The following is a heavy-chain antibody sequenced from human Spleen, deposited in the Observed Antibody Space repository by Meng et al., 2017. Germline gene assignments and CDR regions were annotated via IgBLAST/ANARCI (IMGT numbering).Heavy chain of an antibody. V-gene: IGHV3-64*01. CDR2: ISSNGGST. CDR1: GFTFSSYA. D-gene: IGHD3-9*01. Sequence: GESLKISCAASGFTFSSYAMRWVRQAPGKGLEYVSAISSNGGSTYYANSVKGRFTISRDNSKNTLYLQMGSLRAEDMAVYYCARAHDILTGYYGYYYYGMDVWGQGTTVTVSS. J-gene: IGHJ6*02. CDR3: ARAHDILTGYYGYYYYGMDV.